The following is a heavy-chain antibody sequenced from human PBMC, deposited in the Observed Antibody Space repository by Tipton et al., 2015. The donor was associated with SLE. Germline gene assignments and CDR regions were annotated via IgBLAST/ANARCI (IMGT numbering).Heavy chain of an antibody. D-gene: IGHD3-10*01. V-gene: IGHV4-38-2*02. CDR2: IYHSGST. CDR3: ARDPGYYGSGSYYTPLPFDY. Sequence: TLSLTCAVSGYSISSGYYWGWIRQPPGKGLEWIGSIYHSGSTYYNPSLKSRVTISVDTSKNQFSLKLSSVTAADTAVYYCARDPGYYGSGSYYTPLPFDYWGQGTLVTVSS. CDR1: GYSISSGYY. J-gene: IGHJ4*02.